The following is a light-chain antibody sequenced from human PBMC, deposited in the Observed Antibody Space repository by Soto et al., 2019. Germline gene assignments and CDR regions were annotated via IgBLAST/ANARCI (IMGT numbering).Light chain of an antibody. J-gene: IGKJ4*01. CDR3: QHYVTWPLT. V-gene: IGKV3-15*01. CDR1: EGIGDT. CDR2: DTS. Sequence: DIVMTQSPATLSVSPWEGATLSCRASEGIGDTSAWYQQKPGQTPRLLIYDTSIRATGVPARFSGSRSGAEFTLTISSLQSEDFAVYYCQHYVTWPLTFGGGTKVDIK.